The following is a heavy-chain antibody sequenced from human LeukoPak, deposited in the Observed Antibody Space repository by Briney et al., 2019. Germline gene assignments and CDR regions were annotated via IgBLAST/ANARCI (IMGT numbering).Heavy chain of an antibody. D-gene: IGHD5-18*01. V-gene: IGHV4-38-2*01. Sequence: SETLSLTCAVSGYSISSGYYWGWIRQPPGKGLEWIGSIYYSGSTYYNPSLKSRVTISVDTSKNQFSLKLSSVTAADTAVYYCARPLDEGYSYGFDYWGQGTLVTVSS. CDR2: IYYSGST. J-gene: IGHJ4*02. CDR3: ARPLDEGYSYGFDY. CDR1: GYSISSGYY.